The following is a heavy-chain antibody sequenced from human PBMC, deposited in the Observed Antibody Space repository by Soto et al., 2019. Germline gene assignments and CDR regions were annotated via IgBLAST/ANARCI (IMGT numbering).Heavy chain of an antibody. D-gene: IGHD2-8*02. CDR2: ISYDGNNK. CDR1: GFTFSTYG. Sequence: GGSLRLSCAASGFTFSTYGMHWVRQVPGKGLEWMAAISYDGNNKFYADSVKGRFTISRDNSKNTLYLQMNSLRAEDTAVYYCAKDFQHWRLTTGDSWGQGTLVTVSS. CDR3: AKDFQHWRLTTGDS. V-gene: IGHV3-30*18. J-gene: IGHJ4*02.